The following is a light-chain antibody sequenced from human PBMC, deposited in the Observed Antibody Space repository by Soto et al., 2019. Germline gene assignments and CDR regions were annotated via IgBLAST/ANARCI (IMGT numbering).Light chain of an antibody. V-gene: IGLV1-40*01. CDR3: QAYDYSLTASV. CDR1: SSNIGAGFD. J-gene: IGLJ3*02. Sequence: QSALTQPPSVTGAPGQTVTISCTGSSSNIGAGFDVHWYQQLPGAAPKLVIFGNRNRPSGVPERFSGSKSGTSASLAITGLQAEDEADYYCQAYDYSLTASVFGGGTKLTVL. CDR2: GNR.